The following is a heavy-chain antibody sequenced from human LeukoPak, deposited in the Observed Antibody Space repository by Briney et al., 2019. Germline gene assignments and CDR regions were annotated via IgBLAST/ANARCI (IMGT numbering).Heavy chain of an antibody. CDR2: IYTSGST. Sequence: SETLSLTCTVSGGSISSYYWSWIRQPAGKGLEWIGRIYTSGSTNYNPSLKSRATMSVDTSKNQFSLKLRSVTAADTAVYYCARTYYYYYYMDVWGKGTTVTVSS. J-gene: IGHJ6*03. CDR1: GGSISSYY. V-gene: IGHV4-4*07. CDR3: ARTYYYYYYMDV.